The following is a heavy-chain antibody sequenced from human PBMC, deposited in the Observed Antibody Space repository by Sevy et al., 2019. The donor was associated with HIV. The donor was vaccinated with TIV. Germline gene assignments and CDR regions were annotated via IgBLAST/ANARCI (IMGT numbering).Heavy chain of an antibody. CDR2: ISDSGDTT. CDR3: AKLPSTVMFREKGY. Sequence: GTLRLSCAASGFTFTNYAMNWVRQAPGKGLEWVSGISDSGDTTHYAESVKGRFTISRDNSKNTVSLQMSSLRAEDTAIYYCAKLPSTVMFREKGYWGQGTRVTVSS. D-gene: IGHD3-10*01. J-gene: IGHJ4*02. V-gene: IGHV3-23*01. CDR1: GFTFTNYA.